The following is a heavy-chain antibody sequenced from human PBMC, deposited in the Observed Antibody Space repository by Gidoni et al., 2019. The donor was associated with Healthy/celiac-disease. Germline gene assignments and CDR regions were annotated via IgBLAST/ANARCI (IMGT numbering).Heavy chain of an antibody. D-gene: IGHD3-22*01. V-gene: IGHV4-31*03. Sequence: QVQLQESGPGLVKPSQTLSLTCTVSGGSISSGGYYWSWIRQHPGKGLEWIGYIYYSGSTYYNPSLKSRVTISVDTSKNQFSLKLSSVTAADTAVYYCARKRRDSSGYYPPDYWGQGTLVTVSS. CDR2: IYYSGST. CDR3: ARKRRDSSGYYPPDY. J-gene: IGHJ4*02. CDR1: GGSISSGGYY.